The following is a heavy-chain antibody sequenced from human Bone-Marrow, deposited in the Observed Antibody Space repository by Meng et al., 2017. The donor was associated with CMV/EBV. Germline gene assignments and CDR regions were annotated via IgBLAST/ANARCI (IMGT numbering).Heavy chain of an antibody. CDR1: GFTFGSYA. V-gene: IGHV3-23*01. Sequence: GGSLRLSCAASGFTFGSYAMNWVRQAPGKGLEWVSAISASGGTTYYADSVKGRFTISRDNAKNSLYLQMNSLRAEDTAVYYCARDQFAGDYYYYGMDVWGQGTTVTVSS. D-gene: IGHD1-26*01. CDR3: ARDQFAGDYYYYGMDV. J-gene: IGHJ6*02. CDR2: ISASGGTT.